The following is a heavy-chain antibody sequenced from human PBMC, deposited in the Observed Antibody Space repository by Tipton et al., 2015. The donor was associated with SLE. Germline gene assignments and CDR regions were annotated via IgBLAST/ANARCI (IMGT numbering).Heavy chain of an antibody. Sequence: SLRLSCVASGFTFSSYWMHWVRQAPGQGLEWVGRVKSATDGGTTDYTAPVKGRFTISRDDLRNTLYLQMNSLKTEDTAVYYCTIVRAWGQGTMVTVSS. CDR3: TIVRA. D-gene: IGHD3-16*02. CDR2: VKSATDGGTT. J-gene: IGHJ3*01. V-gene: IGHV3-15*01. CDR1: GFTFSSYW.